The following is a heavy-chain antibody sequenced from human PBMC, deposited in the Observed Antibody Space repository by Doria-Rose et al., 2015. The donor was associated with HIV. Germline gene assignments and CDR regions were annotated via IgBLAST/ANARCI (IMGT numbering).Heavy chain of an antibody. CDR3: ARIKSSRWYHKYYFDF. J-gene: IGHJ4*02. Sequence: QVQLVQSGPVLVKPTETLTLTCTVSGVSLSSPGMGVSWIRQPPGKALEWLAIIFSDDERSYKTSLKSRLTISRGTPKSQVVLTMTDMDPVDTATYYCARIKSSRWYHKYYFDFWGQGTLVIVSA. D-gene: IGHD6-13*01. CDR1: GVSLSSPGMG. V-gene: IGHV2-26*01. CDR2: IFSDDER.